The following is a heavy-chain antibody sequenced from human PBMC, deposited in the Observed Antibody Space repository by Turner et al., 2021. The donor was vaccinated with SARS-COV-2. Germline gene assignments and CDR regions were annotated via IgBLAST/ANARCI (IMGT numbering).Heavy chain of an antibody. CDR3: ARYLYYYGSGSSHSFDY. Sequence: QVQLQESGPGLVKPSQTLSLTCTVSGGSISSGGYYWSWIRQHPGKGLGWIGYIYYSGSTYYNPSLKSRVTISVDTSKNQFSLKLSSVTAADTAVYYCARYLYYYGSGSSHSFDYWGQGTLVTVSS. V-gene: IGHV4-31*03. CDR2: IYYSGST. J-gene: IGHJ4*02. CDR1: GGSISSGGYY. D-gene: IGHD3-10*01.